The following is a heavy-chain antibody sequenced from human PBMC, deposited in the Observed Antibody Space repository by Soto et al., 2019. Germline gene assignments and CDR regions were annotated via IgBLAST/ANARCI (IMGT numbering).Heavy chain of an antibody. V-gene: IGHV3-23*01. CDR3: AKGATYTTLTYYYYGMDV. Sequence: LRLSCAASGFTFSSYAMSWVRQAPGKGLEWVSAISGSGGSTYYADSVKGRFTISRDNSKNTLYLQMNSLRAEDTAVYYCAKGATYTTLTYYYYGMDVWGQGTTVTVSS. D-gene: IGHD1-20*01. CDR1: GFTFSSYA. J-gene: IGHJ6*02. CDR2: ISGSGGST.